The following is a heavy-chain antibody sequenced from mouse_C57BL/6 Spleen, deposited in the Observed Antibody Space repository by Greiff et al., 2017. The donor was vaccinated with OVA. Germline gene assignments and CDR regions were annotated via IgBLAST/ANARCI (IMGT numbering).Heavy chain of an antibody. CDR2: ISSGSSTI. D-gene: IGHD2-4*01. CDR1: GFTFSDYG. V-gene: IGHV5-17*01. Sequence: EVNLVESGGGLVKPGGSLKLSCAASGFTFSDYGMHWVRQAPEKGLEWVAYISSGSSTIYYADTVKGRFTISRDNAKNTLFLQMTSLRSEDTAMYYCARGYYDYDDYYAMDYWGQGTSVTVSS. CDR3: ARGYYDYDDYYAMDY. J-gene: IGHJ4*01.